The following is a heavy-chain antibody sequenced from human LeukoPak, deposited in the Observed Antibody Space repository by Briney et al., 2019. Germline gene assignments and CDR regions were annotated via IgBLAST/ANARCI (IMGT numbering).Heavy chain of an antibody. CDR3: ARHYGSGSYYNALEGDY. D-gene: IGHD3-10*01. J-gene: IGHJ4*02. CDR2: INPNSCGT. Sequence: XAPXXXXXXMXXINPNSCGTNYAQKFQGRVTMTRDTSISTAYMELSRLRSDDTAVYYCARHYGSGSYYNALEGDYWGQGTLVTVSS. V-gene: IGHV1-2*02.